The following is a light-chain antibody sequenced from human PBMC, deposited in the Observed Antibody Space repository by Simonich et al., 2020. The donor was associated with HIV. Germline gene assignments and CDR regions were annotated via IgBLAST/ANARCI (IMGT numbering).Light chain of an antibody. CDR1: QNISSY. V-gene: IGKV1-39*01. J-gene: IGKJ1*01. Sequence: DIQMTQSPSSLSASVGDRVTITCRASQNISSYLNWYQQKPGKAPKLLIYAASSLQSGVPSRFSGSGSGTDFTLTINSLQPEDFATYYCQQSYSTPWTFGQGTKVEIK. CDR2: AAS. CDR3: QQSYSTPWT.